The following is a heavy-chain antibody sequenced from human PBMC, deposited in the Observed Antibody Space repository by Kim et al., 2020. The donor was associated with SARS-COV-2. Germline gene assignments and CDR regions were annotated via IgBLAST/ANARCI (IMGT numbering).Heavy chain of an antibody. J-gene: IGHJ4*02. CDR2: ISYDGSNK. Sequence: GGSLRLSCAASGFTFSSYGMHWVRQAPGKGLEWVAVISYDGSNKYYADSVKGRFTISRDNSKNTLYLQMNSLRAEDTAVYYCAKSLLSSVTKDYWGQGTL. CDR3: AKSLLSSVTKDY. D-gene: IGHD4-4*01. V-gene: IGHV3-30*18. CDR1: GFTFSSYG.